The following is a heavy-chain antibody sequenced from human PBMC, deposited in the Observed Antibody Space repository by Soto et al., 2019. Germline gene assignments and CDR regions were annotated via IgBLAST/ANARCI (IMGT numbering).Heavy chain of an antibody. CDR3: ARELDIVVLPAALPAPS. J-gene: IGHJ4*02. D-gene: IGHD2-2*01. CDR2: ISYDGSSE. Sequence: GGSLRLSCAASGFSVSNYGMHWVRQAPGKELEWVAMISYDGSSEYYVDSVKGRFTISRDTSKNTLYLQMNSLRADDTAVYSCARELDIVVLPAALPAPSWGPGTLVTVSS. CDR1: GFSVSNYG. V-gene: IGHV3-30*03.